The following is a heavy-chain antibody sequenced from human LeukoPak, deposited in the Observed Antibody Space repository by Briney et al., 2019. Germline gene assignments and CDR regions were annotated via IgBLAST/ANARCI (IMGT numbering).Heavy chain of an antibody. J-gene: IGHJ4*02. V-gene: IGHV5-51*01. D-gene: IGHD1-1*01. CDR3: AKMYTTSPGSFDY. CDR1: GYSFTTFW. CDR2: IYAGDTTP. Sequence: GASLKISCWGSGYSFTTFWIGWVRQRPGGGLGLARNIYAGDTTPKYSPSFKGQVTNSADKSIRTSSLQWSSLKASDTGMYYCAKMYTTSPGSFDYWGQGTLVTVSS.